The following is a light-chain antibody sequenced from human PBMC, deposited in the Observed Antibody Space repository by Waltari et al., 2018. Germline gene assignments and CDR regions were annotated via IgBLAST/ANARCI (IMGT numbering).Light chain of an antibody. CDR1: QDIVSA. CDR2: DAS. CDR3: QQFINDPLT. Sequence: AIQLTQSPSSLSASVGHRVTITCRASQDIVSALAWYQQKPGRAPTLLISDASTLETGVPSRFSGSGSGTEFTLSISSLQPEDFATYYCQQFINDPLTFGPGTTVDVK. J-gene: IGKJ3*01. V-gene: IGKV1D-13*01.